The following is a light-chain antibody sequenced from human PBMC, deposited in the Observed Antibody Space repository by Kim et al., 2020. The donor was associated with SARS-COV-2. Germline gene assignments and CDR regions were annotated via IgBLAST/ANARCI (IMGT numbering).Light chain of an antibody. J-gene: IGKJ4*01. CDR3: QQYDNLPPLT. V-gene: IGKV1-33*01. Sequence: SVGDRVTITCQASQDINNYLNWYQQKPGKAPKLLIYDASNLETGVPPRFSGSGSGTDFTFTISSLQPEDIATYYCQQYDNLPPLTFGGGTKVDIK. CDR2: DAS. CDR1: QDINNY.